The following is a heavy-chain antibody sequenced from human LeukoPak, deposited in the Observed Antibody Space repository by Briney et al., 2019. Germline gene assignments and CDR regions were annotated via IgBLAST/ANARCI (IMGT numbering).Heavy chain of an antibody. CDR2: IIPNSGGT. J-gene: IGHJ6*03. V-gene: IGHV1-2*02. CDR3: ARDYYGSGIPYYFMDA. D-gene: IGHD3-10*01. Sequence: ASVKVSCKTSEYTFISYYIHWVRQAPGQGLEWMGWIIPNSGGTSYAPKFQGRVTMTRDTSISTFYMELSRLRSDDTAVYYCARDYYGSGIPYYFMDAWGTGTTVTVSS. CDR1: EYTFISYY.